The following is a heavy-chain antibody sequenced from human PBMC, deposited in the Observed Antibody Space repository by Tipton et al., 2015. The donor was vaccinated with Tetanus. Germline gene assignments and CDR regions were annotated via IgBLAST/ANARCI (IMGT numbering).Heavy chain of an antibody. Sequence: MQLVQSGGEVKKPGESLKISCKGSGYIFNNYWVGWVRQKPGKGLEWMGIIYPGDSETRYSTSFQGQVTNSVDKSINTAYLQRSSLKASDTSMFYCARAHCTDGVCNFDFWGQGALVTVAS. CDR3: ARAHCTDGVCNFDF. CDR1: GYIFNNYW. CDR2: IYPGDSET. D-gene: IGHD2-8*01. J-gene: IGHJ4*02. V-gene: IGHV5-51*01.